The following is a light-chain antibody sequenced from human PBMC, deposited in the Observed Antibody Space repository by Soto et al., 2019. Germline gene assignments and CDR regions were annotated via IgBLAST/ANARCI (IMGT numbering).Light chain of an antibody. Sequence: DIVLTQTPASLSVSPGTRASLSCRASQSVSTNLAWYQQKPGQAPRLLIYGASNRATGIPDRFSGSGSGTDFTLTISRLEPEDFAVYYCQQYGSSGTFGQGTKVDI. CDR2: GAS. J-gene: IGKJ1*01. CDR3: QQYGSSGT. V-gene: IGKV3-20*01. CDR1: QSVSTN.